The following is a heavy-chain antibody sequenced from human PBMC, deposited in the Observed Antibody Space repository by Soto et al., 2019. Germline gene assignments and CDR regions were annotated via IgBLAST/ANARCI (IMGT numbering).Heavy chain of an antibody. D-gene: IGHD2-15*01. V-gene: IGHV4-59*01. CDR3: ARGPGIRLLPFNY. Sequence: SETLSLTCTVSGGSISSYYWSWIRQPPGKGLEWIGYIYYSGSTNYNPSLKSRVTISVDTSKNQFSLKLSSVTAADTAVYYCARGPGIRLLPFNYWGQGTLVTVSS. CDR2: IYYSGST. CDR1: GGSISSYY. J-gene: IGHJ4*02.